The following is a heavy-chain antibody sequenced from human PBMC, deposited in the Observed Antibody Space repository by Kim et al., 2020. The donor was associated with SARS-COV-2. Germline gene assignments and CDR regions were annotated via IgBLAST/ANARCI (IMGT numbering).Heavy chain of an antibody. J-gene: IGHJ6*03. CDR2: ISYDGSNK. CDR1: GFTFSSYA. D-gene: IGHD1-26*01. Sequence: GGSLRLSCAASGFTFSSYAMHWVRQAPGKGLEWVAVISYDGSNKYYADSVKGRFTISRDNSKNTLYLQMNSLRAEDTAVYYCARDYEGARSYYMDVWGKG. CDR3: ARDYEGARSYYMDV. V-gene: IGHV3-30-3*01.